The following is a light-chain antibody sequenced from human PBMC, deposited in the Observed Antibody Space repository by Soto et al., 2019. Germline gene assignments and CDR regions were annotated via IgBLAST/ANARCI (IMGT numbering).Light chain of an antibody. CDR2: GNS. Sequence: QSVLTQPPSVSGATGQRVTISCNGSSSNIGAGYDVHWYQQLPGTAPKLLIYGNSNRPSGVPDRFSGSKSGTSASLAITGLQAEDEADYYCQSYDSSLSGVVFGGGTKLTVL. CDR1: SSNIGAGYD. CDR3: QSYDSSLSGVV. J-gene: IGLJ2*01. V-gene: IGLV1-40*01.